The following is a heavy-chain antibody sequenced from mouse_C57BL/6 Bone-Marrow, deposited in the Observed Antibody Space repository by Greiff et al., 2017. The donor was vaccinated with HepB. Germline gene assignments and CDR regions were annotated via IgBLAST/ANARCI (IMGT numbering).Heavy chain of an antibody. CDR2: IDPSDSYT. D-gene: IGHD2-1*01. Sequence: VQLQQPGAELVKPGASVKLSCKASGYTFTSYWMHWVKQRPGQGLEWIGEIDPSDSYTNYNQKFKGKATLTVDTSSSTAYMQLSSLTSEDSAVYYCARGNGNLYWGQGTTLTVSS. CDR3: ARGNGNLY. CDR1: GYTFTSYW. J-gene: IGHJ2*01. V-gene: IGHV1-69*02.